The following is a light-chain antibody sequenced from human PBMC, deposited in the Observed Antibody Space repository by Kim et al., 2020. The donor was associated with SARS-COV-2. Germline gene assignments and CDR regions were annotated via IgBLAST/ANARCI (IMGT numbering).Light chain of an antibody. CDR3: QKYNSAPRT. J-gene: IGKJ1*01. Sequence: DIQMTQSPSSLSASVGDRVTITCRASQGISNYLAWYQQKPGKIPILLIYGASTLRSGVPSRFSGSGSGTDFTLTISSLQPEDVASYYCQKYNSAPRTFGQGTKVDIK. CDR1: QGISNY. CDR2: GAS. V-gene: IGKV1-27*01.